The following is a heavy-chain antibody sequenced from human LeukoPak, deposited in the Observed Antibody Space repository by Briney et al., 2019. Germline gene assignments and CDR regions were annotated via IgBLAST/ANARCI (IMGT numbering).Heavy chain of an antibody. V-gene: IGHV4-39*07. Sequence: PSQTLSLTCTVSGGSISSSSYYWGWIRQPPGKGLEWIGSIYYSGSTYYNPSLKSRVTISVDTSKNQFSLKLSSVTAADTAVYYCARDSAAGTFTQHYYYYYYMDVWGKGTTVTVSS. J-gene: IGHJ6*03. D-gene: IGHD6-13*01. CDR1: GGSISSSSYY. CDR2: IYYSGST. CDR3: ARDSAAGTFTQHYYYYYYMDV.